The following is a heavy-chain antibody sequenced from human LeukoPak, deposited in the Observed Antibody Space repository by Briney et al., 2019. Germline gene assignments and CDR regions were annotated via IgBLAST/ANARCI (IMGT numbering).Heavy chain of an antibody. D-gene: IGHD2-15*01. V-gene: IGHV3-7*01. Sequence: PGGSLRLSCAASGFTFSDDWMTWIRQPPGKGLEWVANIRRDGSQIHYLDSVKGRFTISRDNAEKSLYLEMNSLRAEDTAVYYCARDLSPPPRGGDCSGGPCYYDAFDIWGQGTVVTVSS. CDR2: IRRDGSQI. CDR1: GFTFSDDW. CDR3: ARDLSPPPRGGDCSGGPCYYDAFDI. J-gene: IGHJ3*02.